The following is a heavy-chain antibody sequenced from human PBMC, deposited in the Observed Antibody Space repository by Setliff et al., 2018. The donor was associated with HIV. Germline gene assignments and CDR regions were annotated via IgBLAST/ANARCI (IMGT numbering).Heavy chain of an antibody. J-gene: IGHJ3*02. D-gene: IGHD3-3*01. V-gene: IGHV1-69*05. Sequence: SVKVSCKASGGTFRSYAINWVRQAPGQGLEWMGEIIPIFGTTKYAQKFHGRVTITTDESTNTAYMELSSLRSEDTAVYYCARSLTILISAFDIWGQGTMVTVS. CDR3: ARSLTILISAFDI. CDR2: IIPIFGTT. CDR1: GGTFRSYA.